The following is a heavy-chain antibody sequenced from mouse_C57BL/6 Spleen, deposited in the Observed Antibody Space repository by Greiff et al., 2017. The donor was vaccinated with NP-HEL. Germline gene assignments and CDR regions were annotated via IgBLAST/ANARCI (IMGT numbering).Heavy chain of an antibody. CDR1: GFTFSSYG. J-gene: IGHJ2*01. D-gene: IGHD1-1*01. V-gene: IGHV5-6*01. CDR2: ISSGGSYT. CDR3: ARDYGSSFDY. Sequence: EVQGVESGGDLMKPGGSLKLSCAASGFTFSSYGMSWVRQTPDKRLEWVATISSGGSYTYYPDSVKGRFTISRDNAKNTLYLQMSSLKSEDTAMYYCARDYGSSFDYWGQGTTLTVSS.